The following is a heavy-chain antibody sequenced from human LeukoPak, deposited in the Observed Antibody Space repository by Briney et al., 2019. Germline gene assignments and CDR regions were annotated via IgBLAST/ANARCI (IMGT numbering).Heavy chain of an antibody. CDR1: GGSISSYY. CDR2: IYYSGST. D-gene: IGHD3-22*01. J-gene: IGHJ3*02. CDR3: ARDSYYYDSSGYYGDAFDI. Sequence: SETLSLTCTVSGGSISSYYWIWIRQPPGKGLEWIGYIYYSGSTNYNPSLKSRVTISVDTSKNQFSLKLSSVTAAGTAVYYCARDSYYYDSSGYYGDAFDIWGQGTMVTVSS. V-gene: IGHV4-59*01.